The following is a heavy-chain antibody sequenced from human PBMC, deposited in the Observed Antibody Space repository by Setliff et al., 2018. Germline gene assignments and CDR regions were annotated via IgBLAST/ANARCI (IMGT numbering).Heavy chain of an antibody. CDR3: ASHFLTVMKYYYYMDV. Sequence: GASVKVSCKTSGYSFTSYGISWVRQAPGQGLEWMGHITTYNDNTKYAQKFQGRITVTTDLSTSTAYLDLRSLRSDDTAVYYCASHFLTVMKYYYYMDVWGKGTAVTVSS. CDR1: GYSFTSYG. J-gene: IGHJ6*03. V-gene: IGHV1-18*01. CDR2: ITTYNDNT. D-gene: IGHD5-18*01.